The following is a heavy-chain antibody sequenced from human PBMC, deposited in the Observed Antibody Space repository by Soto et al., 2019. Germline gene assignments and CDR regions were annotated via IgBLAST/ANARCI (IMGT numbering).Heavy chain of an antibody. CDR2: IYPGDSDT. J-gene: IGHJ3*02. V-gene: IGHV5-51*01. CDR1: GYSFTSYW. D-gene: IGHD2-2*01. CDR3: ARHLVVVPASMGIYDAFDI. Sequence: PGESLKISCKGSGYSFTSYWIGWVRQMPGKGLEWMGIIYPGDSDTRYSPSFQGQVTISADKSISTAYLQWSSLKASDTAMYYCARHLVVVPASMGIYDAFDIWGQGTMVTVSS.